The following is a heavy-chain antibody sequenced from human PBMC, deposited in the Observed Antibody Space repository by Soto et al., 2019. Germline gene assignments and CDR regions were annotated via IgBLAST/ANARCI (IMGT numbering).Heavy chain of an antibody. CDR1: GYTFTSYG. V-gene: IGHV1-18*01. Sequence: QVQLVQSGAEVKKPGASVKVSCKASGYTFTSYGISWVRQAPGQGLEWMGWISAYNVNTNYAQKLQGRVTMTTDTSTSTAYMELRSLRSDDTAVYYCARDPGIAAAGTWGARNWFDPWGQGTLVTVSS. CDR3: ARDPGIAAAGTWGARNWFDP. CDR2: ISAYNVNT. J-gene: IGHJ5*02. D-gene: IGHD6-13*01.